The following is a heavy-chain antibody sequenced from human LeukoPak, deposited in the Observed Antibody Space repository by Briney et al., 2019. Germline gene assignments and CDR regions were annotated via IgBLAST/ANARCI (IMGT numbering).Heavy chain of an antibody. CDR3: ARVSNSGSGDYMDV. CDR2: ISSSSSTI. Sequence: GGSLRLSCAASGFTFSSYSMNWVRQAPGKGLEWVSYISSSSSTIYYADSVKGRFTISRDNAKNSLYLQMNSLRAEDTAVYYCARVSNSGSGDYMDVWGKGTTVTVSS. D-gene: IGHD3-10*01. J-gene: IGHJ6*03. CDR1: GFTFSSYS. V-gene: IGHV3-48*01.